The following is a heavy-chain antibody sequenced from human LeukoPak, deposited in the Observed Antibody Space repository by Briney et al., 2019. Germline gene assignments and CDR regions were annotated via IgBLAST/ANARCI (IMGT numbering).Heavy chain of an antibody. CDR2: IIPIFGTA. J-gene: IGHJ4*02. CDR1: GGTFSSYA. CDR3: ASAQTIAVAVNFDY. V-gene: IGHV1-69*13. D-gene: IGHD6-19*01. Sequence: ASVKVSCKASGGTFSSYAISWVRQAPGQGLEWMGGIIPIFGTANYAQKFQGRVTITADESTSTVYMELSSLRSEDTAMYYCASAQTIAVAVNFDYWGQGTLVTVSS.